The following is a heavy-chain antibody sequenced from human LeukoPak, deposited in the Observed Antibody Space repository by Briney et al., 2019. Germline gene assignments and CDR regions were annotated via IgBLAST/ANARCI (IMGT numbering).Heavy chain of an antibody. Sequence: GASVKVSCKASGYTFTGYYMHWVRQAPGQGLEWMGWMNPNSGNTGYAQKFQGRVTITRNTSISTAYMELSSLRSEDTAVYYCARGRFHSDPWFGELFSSDYYYYYMDVWGKGTTVTVSS. CDR3: ARGRFHSDPWFGELFSSDYYYYYMDV. J-gene: IGHJ6*03. D-gene: IGHD3-10*01. CDR2: MNPNSGNT. V-gene: IGHV1-8*03. CDR1: GYTFTGYY.